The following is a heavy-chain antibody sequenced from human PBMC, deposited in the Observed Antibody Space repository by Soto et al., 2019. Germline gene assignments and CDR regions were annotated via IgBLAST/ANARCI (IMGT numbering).Heavy chain of an antibody. CDR3: ARDPAHQAAAGMSGMDV. CDR2: ISSSSSYI. D-gene: IGHD6-13*01. J-gene: IGHJ6*02. V-gene: IGHV3-21*01. Sequence: EVQLVESGGGLVKPGGSLRLSCAASGFTFSSYSMNWVRQAPGKGLEWVSSISSSSSYIYYADSVKGRFTISRDNAKNSLYRQMNSQRAENTAVYYCARDPAHQAAAGMSGMDVWGQGTTVTVSS. CDR1: GFTFSSYS.